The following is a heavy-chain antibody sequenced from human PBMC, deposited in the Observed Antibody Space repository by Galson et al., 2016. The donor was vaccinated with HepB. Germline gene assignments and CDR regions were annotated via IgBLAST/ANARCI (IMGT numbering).Heavy chain of an antibody. Sequence: SLRLSCAASGFTFSSSSMNWVRQAPGKGLEWVSSLLLRRPLSSADSVKGRFTLSRDNAPTSLSLQRNSLGDEDTAVYYCARAGHSSGWYPFNFWWFDPWGQGTLVTVSS. J-gene: IGHJ5*02. CDR3: ARAGHSSGWYPFNFWWFDP. V-gene: IGHV3-48*02. CDR2: SLLLRRPL. CDR1: GFTFSSSS. D-gene: IGHD6-19*01.